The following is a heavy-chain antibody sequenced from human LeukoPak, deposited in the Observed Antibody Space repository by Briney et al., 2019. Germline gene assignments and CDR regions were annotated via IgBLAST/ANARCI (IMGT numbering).Heavy chain of an antibody. CDR1: GFTFSSYA. V-gene: IGHV3-23*01. D-gene: IGHD3-10*01. CDR2: ISGSGGST. Sequence: PGGYLRLSCAASGFTFSSYAMSWVRQAPGKGLEWVSAISGSGGSTYYADSVKGRFTISRDNSKNTLYLQMNSLRAEDTAVYYCAKHYYGSGSGGDYWGQGTLVTVSS. J-gene: IGHJ4*02. CDR3: AKHYYGSGSGGDY.